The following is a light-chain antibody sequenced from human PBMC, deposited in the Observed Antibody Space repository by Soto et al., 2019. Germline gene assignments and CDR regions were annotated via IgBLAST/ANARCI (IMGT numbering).Light chain of an antibody. CDR3: QQYDKWPPRT. J-gene: IGKJ1*01. CDR1: QSISSW. V-gene: IGKV1-5*01. Sequence: DIQMTQSPSTLSASVGDRVTITCRASQSISSWLAWYQQKPGKAPKLLIYDASSLESGVPSRFSGSGSATEFTLTISSLQSEDSAVYYCQQYDKWPPRTFGQGTKVDIK. CDR2: DAS.